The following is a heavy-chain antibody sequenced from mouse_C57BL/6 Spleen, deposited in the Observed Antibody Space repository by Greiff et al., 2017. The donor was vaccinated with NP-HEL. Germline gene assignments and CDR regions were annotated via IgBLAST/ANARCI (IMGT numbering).Heavy chain of an antibody. CDR2: IWSGGST. D-gene: IGHD2-4*01. Sequence: VKVEESGPGLVQPSQSLSITCTVSGFSLTSYGVHWVRQPPGKGLEWLGVIWSGGSTDYNAAFISRLSISKDNSKSQVFFKMNSLQADDTAIYYCAKRYDYDGLDYWGQGTTLTVSS. V-gene: IGHV2-4*01. J-gene: IGHJ2*01. CDR3: AKRYDYDGLDY. CDR1: GFSLTSYG.